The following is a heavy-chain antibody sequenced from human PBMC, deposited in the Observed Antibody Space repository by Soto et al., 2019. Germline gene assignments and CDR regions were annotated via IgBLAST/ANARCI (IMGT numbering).Heavy chain of an antibody. J-gene: IGHJ4*02. CDR1: GFTISSYS. Sequence: GVSLRLYCAASGFTISSYSMSWANKAPGKGLEWVSAIRGSGGSTYYADSVMGRFTISTDNSKNTLYLQMNSLRAEDTAVYYCGKDRSDCYFVYWGQGTLVTVS. CDR2: IRGSGGST. CDR3: GKDRSDCYFVY. V-gene: IGHV3-23*01. D-gene: IGHD2-21*02.